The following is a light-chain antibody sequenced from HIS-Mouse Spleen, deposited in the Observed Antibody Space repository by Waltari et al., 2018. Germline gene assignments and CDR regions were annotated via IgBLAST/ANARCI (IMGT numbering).Light chain of an antibody. CDR2: DVS. J-gene: IGLJ1*01. V-gene: IGLV2-11*01. CDR3: CSYAGSYTYV. CDR1: SSEVGGYNY. Sequence: QSALTQPRSVSGSPGQSVTISCTGTSSEVGGYNYFSWYQQHPGKAPKLMIYDVSKRPSGVPDRFSGSKSGNTASLTISGLQAEDEADYYCCSYAGSYTYVFGTGTKVTVL.